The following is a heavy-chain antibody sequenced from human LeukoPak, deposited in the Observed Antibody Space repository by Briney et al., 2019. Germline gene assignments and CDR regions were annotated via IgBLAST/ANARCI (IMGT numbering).Heavy chain of an antibody. CDR3: ARDASPGYFDL. D-gene: IGHD2-15*01. J-gene: IGHJ2*01. V-gene: IGHV3-74*01. CDR1: GFTFSNYW. CDR2: ITNDGSAT. Sequence: PGGSLRLSCAVSGFTFSNYWMHWVRQGPGKGLAWVSRITNDGSATGYADSVKGRFTISRDNAKNTLYLHMDSLCPEDTAVYYCARDASPGYFDLWGRGTLDTVSS.